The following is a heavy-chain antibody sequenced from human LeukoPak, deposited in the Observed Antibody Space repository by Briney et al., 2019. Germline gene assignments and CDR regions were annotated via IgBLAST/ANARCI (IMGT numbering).Heavy chain of an antibody. V-gene: IGHV3-9*01. J-gene: IGHJ4*02. CDR3: AREDDWNYEDY. CDR1: GFTFDDYA. Sequence: GGSLRLSCAASGFTFDDYAMRWVRQAPGKGLEWVSGISWNSGSIGYADSVKGRFTISRDNAKNSLYLQMNSLRAEDTAIYYCAREDDWNYEDYWGQGTLVTVSS. CDR2: ISWNSGSI. D-gene: IGHD1-7*01.